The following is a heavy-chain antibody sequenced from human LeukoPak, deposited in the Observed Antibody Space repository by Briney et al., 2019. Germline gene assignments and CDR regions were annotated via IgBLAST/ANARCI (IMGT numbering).Heavy chain of an antibody. D-gene: IGHD3-3*01. V-gene: IGHV4-59*01. Sequence: KPSETLSLTCTVSGGSINNYYWTWIRQSPGKGLEWIGYIYYTGSTNYSPSLKNRVTISVDTSTTQFSLRLSSVTAADTAVYYCARGIVSGVVIPYWYIDLWGRGTLVTVPS. CDR3: ARGIVSGVVIPYWYIDL. CDR2: IYYTGST. J-gene: IGHJ2*01. CDR1: GGSINNYY.